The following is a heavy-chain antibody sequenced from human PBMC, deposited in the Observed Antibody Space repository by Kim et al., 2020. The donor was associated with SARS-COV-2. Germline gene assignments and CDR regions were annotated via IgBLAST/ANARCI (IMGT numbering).Heavy chain of an antibody. Sequence: GGSLRLSCAASGFTFSSYWMHWVRQAPGKGLVWVSRINSDGSSTRYADSVKGRFTISRDNAKNTLYLQMNSLRAEDTAVYYCARRAPYYYYGMDVWGQGTTVTVSS. J-gene: IGHJ6*02. CDR3: ARRAPYYYYGMDV. CDR2: INSDGSST. CDR1: GFTFSSYW. V-gene: IGHV3-74*01.